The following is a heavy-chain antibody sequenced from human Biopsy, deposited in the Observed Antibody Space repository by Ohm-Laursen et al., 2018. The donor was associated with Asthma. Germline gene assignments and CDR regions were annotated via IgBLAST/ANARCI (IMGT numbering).Heavy chain of an antibody. Sequence: SLSLPCAAPGFTFSSYSMNWVPRAPGKGLEWVSYISSSSSTIYSADSVKGRFTISRDNAKNSLYLQMNSLRDEDTAVYYCARFKRGYSYGYAGVFDYWGQGTLVTVSS. V-gene: IGHV3-48*02. CDR1: GFTFSSYS. D-gene: IGHD5-18*01. J-gene: IGHJ4*02. CDR3: ARFKRGYSYGYAGVFDY. CDR2: ISSSSSTI.